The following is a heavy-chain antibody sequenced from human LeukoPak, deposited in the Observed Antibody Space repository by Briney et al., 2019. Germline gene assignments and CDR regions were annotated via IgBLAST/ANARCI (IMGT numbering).Heavy chain of an antibody. CDR3: ASDSSGSYYYYYYYMDV. J-gene: IGHJ6*03. D-gene: IGHD3-22*01. CDR1: GYSENFYG. CDR2: IIPIFGTA. Sequence: PVKVSCKTSGYSENFYGITWVRQVAGQGLEWMGGIIPIFGTANYAQKFQGRVTITADKSTSTAYMELSSLRSEDTAVYYCASDSSGSYYYYYYYMDVWGKGTTVTVSS. V-gene: IGHV1-69*06.